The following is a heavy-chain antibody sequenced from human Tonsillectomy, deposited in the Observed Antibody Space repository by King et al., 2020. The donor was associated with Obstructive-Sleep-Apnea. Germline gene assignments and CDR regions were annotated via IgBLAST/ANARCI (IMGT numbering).Heavy chain of an antibody. CDR2: ISDDGRNK. CDR1: GFTGSSDD. CDR3: ARDRAPDYYDSRGYSRGYFDY. J-gene: IGHJ4*02. D-gene: IGHD3-22*01. V-gene: IGHV3-30*04. Sequence: GQRVESGGGVVQPGRSLRVSCGDGGFTGSSDDRQGVRKDTGKGLEWVSFISDDGRNKYYADSVKGRFTISRDNSKNTVYLQMTSLRAEDTAVYYCARDRAPDYYDSRGYSRGYFDYWGQGMLATVSS.